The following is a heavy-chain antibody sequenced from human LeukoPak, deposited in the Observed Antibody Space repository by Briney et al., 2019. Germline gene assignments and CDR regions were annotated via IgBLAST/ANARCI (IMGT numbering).Heavy chain of an antibody. CDR1: GFSFTSYA. D-gene: IGHD3-10*01. CDR2: ISHSGVST. V-gene: IGHV3-23*01. Sequence: GGSLRLSCAASGFSFTSYAMTWVRQAPGKGLVWVSTISHSGVSTYYADSVKGRFTISRDKSKNTLYLQMNSLRVEDTAVYYCAGRPIASGNYAGMDVWGKGTTVTVSS. J-gene: IGHJ6*04. CDR3: AGRPIASGNYAGMDV.